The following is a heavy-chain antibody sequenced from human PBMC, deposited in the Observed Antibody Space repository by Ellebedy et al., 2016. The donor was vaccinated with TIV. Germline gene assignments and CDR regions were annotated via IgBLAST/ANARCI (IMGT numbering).Heavy chain of an antibody. J-gene: IGHJ6*02. CDR1: GGSVSSGSHS. V-gene: IGHV4-61*01. CDR3: ARDRGWFGEFQNYYYGMDV. D-gene: IGHD3-10*01. CDR2: IYYSGST. Sequence: SETLSLTXTVSGGSVSSGSHSWSWIRQPPGKGLEWIGYIYYSGSTKYIPSLQSRVTISVDTSKNQFSLKLSSVTAADTAVYYCARDRGWFGEFQNYYYGMDVWGQGTTVTVSS.